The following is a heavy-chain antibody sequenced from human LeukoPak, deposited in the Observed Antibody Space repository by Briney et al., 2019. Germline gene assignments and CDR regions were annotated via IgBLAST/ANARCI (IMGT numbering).Heavy chain of an antibody. CDR2: INHSGST. CDR1: GGSFSGYY. Sequence: SETLSLTCAVYGGSFSGYYWSWIRQPPGKGLEWIGEINHSGSTNYNPSLKGRVTISVDTSKNQFSLKLSSVTAADTAVYYCARGVADPEYYFDYWGQGTLVTVSS. D-gene: IGHD6-19*01. CDR3: ARGVADPEYYFDY. J-gene: IGHJ4*02. V-gene: IGHV4-34*01.